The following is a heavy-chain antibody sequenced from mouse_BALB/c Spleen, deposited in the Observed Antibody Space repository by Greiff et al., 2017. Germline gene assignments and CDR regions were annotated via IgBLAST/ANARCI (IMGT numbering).Heavy chain of an antibody. J-gene: IGHJ3*01. CDR1: GFSLTGYG. CDR3: ARDRGGNGNYFAY. V-gene: IGHV2-6-7*01. D-gene: IGHD2-1*01. Sequence: QVQLKESGPGLVAPSQSLSITCTVSGFSLTGYGVNWVRQPPGKGLEWLGMIWGDGSTDYNSALKSRLSISKDNSKSQVFLKMNSLQTDDTARYYCARDRGGNGNYFAYWGQGTLVTVSA. CDR2: IWGDGST.